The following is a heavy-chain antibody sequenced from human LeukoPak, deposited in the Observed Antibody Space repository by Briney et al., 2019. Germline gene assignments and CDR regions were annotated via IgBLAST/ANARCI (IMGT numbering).Heavy chain of an antibody. V-gene: IGHV4-59*08. CDR3: ARRSYRGVITVYYYYYMDV. CDR1: GGSLSSYY. D-gene: IGHD3-16*02. CDR2: IHYSGTT. J-gene: IGHJ6*03. Sequence: SETLSLTCTVSGGSLSSYYWSWIRQPPGKGLEWIGFIHYSGTTNYNPSLKSRVTISLDTSKNQFSLKLSSVTAADTAVYYCARRSYRGVITVYYYYYMDVWGKGTPVTVSS.